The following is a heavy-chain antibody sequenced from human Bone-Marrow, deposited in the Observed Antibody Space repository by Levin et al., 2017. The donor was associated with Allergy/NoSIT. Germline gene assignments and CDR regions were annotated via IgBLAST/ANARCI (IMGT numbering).Heavy chain of an antibody. CDR1: EYSFTDSY. CDR3: ARDRYRVPYYYYFMDV. D-gene: IGHD5-12*01. Sequence: ASVKVSCKASEYSFTDSYIYWVRQAPGQGLEWVGWINPYTGGTKYAQKFQDRIIMTSDTSISTAYMELSSLTSDDTAVYYCARDRYRVPYYYYFMDVWGKGTTVTVSS. J-gene: IGHJ6*03. CDR2: INPYTGGT. V-gene: IGHV1-2*02.